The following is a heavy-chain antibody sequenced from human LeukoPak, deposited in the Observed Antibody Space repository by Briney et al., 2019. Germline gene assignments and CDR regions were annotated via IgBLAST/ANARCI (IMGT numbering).Heavy chain of an antibody. J-gene: IGHJ5*02. CDR1: GGSISSSNYF. V-gene: IGHV4-39*07. CDR3: ARDLTFHHDIPGYFYWFDP. CDR2: IHHSGST. Sequence: SEALSLTCSVFGGSISSSNYFWGWIRQPPGKGLEWIGSIHHSGSTHFNPSLKSRVIMSVDTSKNQFSLKLSSVTAADTAVYFCARDLTFHHDIPGYFYWFDPWGQGTLVTVSS. D-gene: IGHD3-22*01.